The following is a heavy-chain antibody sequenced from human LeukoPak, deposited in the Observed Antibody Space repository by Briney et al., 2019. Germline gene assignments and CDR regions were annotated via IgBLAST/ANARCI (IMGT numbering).Heavy chain of an antibody. Sequence: RPGGSLTLSCTASGFPFSSYNMNWARHAPGKGLEWVSSMSNSSSYIYYTHPERGRLTISRDNAKNSLYLQIKSLSAEDTTVYYCARVLWVTARDRFDYWGQGALVTVSS. V-gene: IGHV3-21*01. J-gene: IGHJ4*02. CDR2: MSNSSSYI. D-gene: IGHD2/OR15-2a*01. CDR1: GFPFSSYN. CDR3: ARVLWVTARDRFDY.